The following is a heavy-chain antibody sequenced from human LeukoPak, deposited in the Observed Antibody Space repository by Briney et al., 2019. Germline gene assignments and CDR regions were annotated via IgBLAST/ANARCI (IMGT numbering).Heavy chain of an antibody. CDR2: ITTSGTT. V-gene: IGHV3-23*01. J-gene: IGHJ4*02. D-gene: IGHD5-12*01. CDR1: RFTLSTYA. Sequence: GGCLTLSSPVSRFTLSTYAMSWVRPPHGRGLEWVSTITTSGTTYYPDSVKGRFTISRDISNSTLYLQMTSLRAEDSAVFYCAKRESGYGGPFEYWGQGTLVTVSS. CDR3: AKRESGYGGPFEY.